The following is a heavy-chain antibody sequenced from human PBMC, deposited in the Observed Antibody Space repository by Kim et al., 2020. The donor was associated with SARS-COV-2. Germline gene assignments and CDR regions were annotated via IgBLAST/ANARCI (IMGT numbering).Heavy chain of an antibody. CDR2: IYYSGST. D-gene: IGHD3-3*01. CDR3: ARHSLRFLEWANWFDP. Sequence: SETLSLTCTVSGGSISSSSYYWGWIRQPPGKGLEWIGSIYYSGSTYYNPSLKSRGTISVDTSKNQFSLKLSSVTAADTAVYYCARHSLRFLEWANWFDPWGQGTLVSVSP. V-gene: IGHV4-39*01. CDR1: GGSISSSSYY. J-gene: IGHJ5*02.